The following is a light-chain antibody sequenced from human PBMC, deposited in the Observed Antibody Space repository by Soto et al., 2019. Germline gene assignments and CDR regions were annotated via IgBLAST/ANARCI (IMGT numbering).Light chain of an antibody. Sequence: DIQMTQSRSTLSASVGDRVTITFRASQSISTWLAWYQQKPGKAPKLLIYDASSLESGVPSRFSGSGSGTEFTLTISSLQPDDFATYYCQQYNSYWTFGQGTKVDI. CDR3: QQYNSYWT. CDR1: QSISTW. J-gene: IGKJ1*01. CDR2: DAS. V-gene: IGKV1-5*01.